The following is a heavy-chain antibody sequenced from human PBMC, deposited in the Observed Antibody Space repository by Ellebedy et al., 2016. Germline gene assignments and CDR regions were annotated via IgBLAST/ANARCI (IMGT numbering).Heavy chain of an antibody. V-gene: IGHV4-61*01. Sequence: SETLSLXCTVSGGSISSGSYYWSWIRQPPGKGLEWIGYIYYSGSTNYNPSLKSRVTISVDTSKNQFSLKLSSVTAADTAVYYCARGGRDSSGYYYVLVDYWGQGTLVTVSS. J-gene: IGHJ4*02. CDR2: IYYSGST. D-gene: IGHD3-22*01. CDR3: ARGGRDSSGYYYVLVDY. CDR1: GGSISSGSYY.